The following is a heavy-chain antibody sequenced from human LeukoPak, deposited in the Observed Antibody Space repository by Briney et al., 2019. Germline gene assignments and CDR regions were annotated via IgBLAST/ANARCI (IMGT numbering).Heavy chain of an antibody. J-gene: IGHJ3*02. V-gene: IGHV1-69*05. D-gene: IGHD1-1*01. CDR1: GGTFSSYA. CDR2: IIPIFGTA. CDR3: ARVPTTGTMVDAFDI. Sequence: GASVKVSCKASGGTFSSYAICWVRQAPGQGLEWMGGIIPIFGTANYAQKFQGRVTITTDESTSTAYMELSSLRSEDTAVYYCARVPTTGTMVDAFDIWGQGTMVTVSS.